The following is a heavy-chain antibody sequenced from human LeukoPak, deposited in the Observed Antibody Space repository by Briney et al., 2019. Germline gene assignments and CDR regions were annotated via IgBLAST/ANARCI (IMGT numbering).Heavy chain of an antibody. Sequence: ASVKVSCKASVDTFTSYYMHWVRQAPGQELEWMGIINPSGGSTSYAQKFQGRVTMTRDTSASTVYMELSRLRSEDTAVYYCARVNPNSYDSSAYGTFDIWGQGTMVTVSS. V-gene: IGHV1-46*01. CDR3: ARVNPNSYDSSAYGTFDI. D-gene: IGHD3-22*01. CDR2: INPSGGST. J-gene: IGHJ3*02. CDR1: VDTFTSYY.